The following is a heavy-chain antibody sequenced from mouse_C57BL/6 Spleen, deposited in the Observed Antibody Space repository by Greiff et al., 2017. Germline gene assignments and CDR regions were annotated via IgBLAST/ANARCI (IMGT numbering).Heavy chain of an antibody. CDR3: ARGTITTSLFGY. CDR1: GYTFTSYW. D-gene: IGHD1-1*01. CDR2: IDPSDSET. Sequence: QVQLQQPGAELVRPGSSVKLSCKASGYTFTSYWMHWVKQRPIQGLEWIGNIDPSDSETHYNQKFKDKATLTVDKSSSTAYMQLSSLTSEDSAVYYCARGTITTSLFGYWGQGTTLTVSS. J-gene: IGHJ2*01. V-gene: IGHV1-52*01.